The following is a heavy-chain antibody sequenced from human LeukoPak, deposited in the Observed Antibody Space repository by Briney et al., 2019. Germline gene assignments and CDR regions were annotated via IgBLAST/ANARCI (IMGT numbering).Heavy chain of an antibody. D-gene: IGHD3-22*01. CDR2: ISYDGSNK. Sequence: PGRSLRLSCAASGFTFSSYGMHWVRQAPGKGLEWVSVISYDGSNKYHADSVKGRFTISRDNSKNTLYLQMNSLRAEDTAVYYCAMAYYYDSSGYAREGYFDYWGQGTLVTVSS. V-gene: IGHV3-30*03. CDR1: GFTFSSYG. CDR3: AMAYYYDSSGYAREGYFDY. J-gene: IGHJ4*02.